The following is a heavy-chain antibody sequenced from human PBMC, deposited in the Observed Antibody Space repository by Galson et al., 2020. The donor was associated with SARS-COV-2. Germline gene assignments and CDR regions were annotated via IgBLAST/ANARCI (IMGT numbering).Heavy chain of an antibody. D-gene: IGHD4-17*01. CDR3: ATAPSVTTVNWFDP. CDR2: FDPEDGET. CDR1: GYTLTELS. V-gene: IGHV1-24*01. Sequence: GESLKISCKVSGYTLTELSMHWVRQAPGKGLEWMGGFDPEDGETIYAQKFQGRVTMTEDTSTDTAYMELSSLRSEDTAVYYCATAPSVTTVNWFDPWGQGTLVTVSS. J-gene: IGHJ5*02.